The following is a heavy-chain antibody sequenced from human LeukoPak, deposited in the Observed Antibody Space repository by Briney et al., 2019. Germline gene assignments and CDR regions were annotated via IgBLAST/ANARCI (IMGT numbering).Heavy chain of an antibody. Sequence: PGGSLRLSCAASGFTFSSYGMHWVRQAPGKGLEWVSAISGSGGSTYYADSVKGRFTISRDNSKNTLYLQMNSLRAEDTAVYYCAKTYYDILTGPNWFDPWGQGTLVTVSS. CDR3: AKTYYDILTGPNWFDP. D-gene: IGHD3-9*01. J-gene: IGHJ5*02. CDR2: ISGSGGST. CDR1: GFTFSSYG. V-gene: IGHV3-23*01.